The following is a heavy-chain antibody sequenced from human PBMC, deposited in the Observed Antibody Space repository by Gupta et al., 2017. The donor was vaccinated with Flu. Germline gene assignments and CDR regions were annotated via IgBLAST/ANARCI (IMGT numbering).Heavy chain of an antibody. V-gene: IGHV4-4*08. D-gene: IGHD1-7*01. CDR2: IFHNGNT. CDR3: ARINWNSIGWFDP. CDR1: GGSIDRDY. J-gene: IGHJ5*02. Sequence: LVESGPGLVRPSETLSLTCTVSGGSIDRDYWPWIRRPPGKGLEWIAYIFHNGNTYYSPSLKSRVTVSIAPSRKQFFLELRSVTAADTAVYFCARINWNSIGWFDPWGRGTLVSVSS.